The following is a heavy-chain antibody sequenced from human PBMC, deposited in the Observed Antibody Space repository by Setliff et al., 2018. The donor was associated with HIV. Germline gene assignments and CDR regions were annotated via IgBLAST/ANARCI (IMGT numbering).Heavy chain of an antibody. CDR2: IIPILGIA. Sequence: GASVKVSCKASGGTFSRYAISWVRQAPGQGLEWMGGIIPILGIANYAQKFQGRVTITADKSTSTAYMDLSSLRSEDTAVYYCARGSSGYYPNWYFDLWGRGTPVTVSS. V-gene: IGHV1-69*10. CDR1: GGTFSRYA. J-gene: IGHJ2*01. D-gene: IGHD3-22*01. CDR3: ARGSSGYYPNWYFDL.